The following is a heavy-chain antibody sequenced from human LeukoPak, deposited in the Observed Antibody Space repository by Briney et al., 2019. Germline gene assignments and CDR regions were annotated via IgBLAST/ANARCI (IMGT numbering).Heavy chain of an antibody. CDR3: ARDGLTYYYDSSGAIYYFDY. V-gene: IGHV3-23*01. Sequence: GGSLRLSCAASGFTFRSYAMNWVRQAPGKGLEWVSTISGSGGNTYYADSVKGRFTISRDNSKYTLYLQMNSLRAEDTAVYYCARDGLTYYYDSSGAIYYFDYWGQGTLVTVSS. J-gene: IGHJ4*02. CDR2: ISGSGGNT. CDR1: GFTFRSYA. D-gene: IGHD3-22*01.